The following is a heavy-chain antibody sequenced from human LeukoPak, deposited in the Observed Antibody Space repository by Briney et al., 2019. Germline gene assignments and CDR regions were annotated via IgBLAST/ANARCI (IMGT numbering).Heavy chain of an antibody. D-gene: IGHD3-16*02. CDR3: AREGRYDYVWGSYRYTYYFDY. CDR1: GGSLSGYY. J-gene: IGHJ4*02. Sequence: PSETLSLTCAVYGGSLSGYYWSWIRQPPGKGLEWIGEINHSGSTNYNPSLKSRVTISVDTSKNQFSLKLSSVTAADTAVYYCAREGRYDYVWGSYRYTYYFDYWGQGTLVTVSS. V-gene: IGHV4-34*01. CDR2: INHSGST.